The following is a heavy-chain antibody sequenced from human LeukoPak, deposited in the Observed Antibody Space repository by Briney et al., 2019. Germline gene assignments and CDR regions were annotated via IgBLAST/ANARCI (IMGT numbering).Heavy chain of an antibody. CDR3: ARGDRGTAAGNNWFNP. V-gene: IGHV3-30*04. CDR2: ISYDGKEK. Sequence: GRSLRLSCVASGFTFSSDAMHWVRQAPGKGLEWVAVISYDGKEKYHADSVKGRFTISRDNSKNTLYLQMNSLRVEDTAVYYCARGDRGTAAGNNWFNPWGQGTLVTVSS. D-gene: IGHD6-13*01. CDR1: GFTFSSDA. J-gene: IGHJ5*02.